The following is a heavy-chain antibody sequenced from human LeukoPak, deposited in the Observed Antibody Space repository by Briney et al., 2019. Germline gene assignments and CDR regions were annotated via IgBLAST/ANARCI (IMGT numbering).Heavy chain of an antibody. J-gene: IGHJ5*02. D-gene: IGHD6-19*01. V-gene: IGHV4-39*01. Sequence: SETLSLTCTVSGGSISTTYYYWGWIRQPPGKGLEWIGSVYYSGITYYNPSLKSRVTISVDTSKNQFSLKLSSVTAADTAVYYCASRSRAWYTSPWGQGTLVTVSS. CDR3: ASRSRAWYTSP. CDR2: VYYSGIT. CDR1: GGSISTTYYY.